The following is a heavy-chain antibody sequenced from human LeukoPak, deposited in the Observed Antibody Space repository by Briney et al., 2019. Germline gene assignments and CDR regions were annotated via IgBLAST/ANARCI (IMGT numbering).Heavy chain of an antibody. CDR2: IYYSGST. CDR3: AREHKQWLDPLYYYYGTDV. CDR1: GGSISSSSYY. V-gene: IGHV4-39*07. D-gene: IGHD6-19*01. Sequence: SETLSLTCTVSGGSISSSSYYWGWIRQPPGKGLEWIGSIYYSGSTYYNPSLKSRVTISVDTSKNQFSLKLSSVTAADTAVYYCAREHKQWLDPLYYYYGTDVWGQGTTVTVSS. J-gene: IGHJ6*02.